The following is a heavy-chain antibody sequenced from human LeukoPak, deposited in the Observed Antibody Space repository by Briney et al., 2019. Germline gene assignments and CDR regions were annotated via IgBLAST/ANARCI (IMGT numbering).Heavy chain of an antibody. CDR2: ISGSGGST. CDR1: GFTFSSYA. Sequence: PGGSLRLSCAASGFTFSSYAMSWVRQAPGKGLEWVSAISGSGGSTYYADSVKGRFTISRDNSKNTLYLQMNSLRAEDTAVYYCAKSKARDYGSGSYHRKYFDYWGQGTLVTVSS. D-gene: IGHD3-10*01. J-gene: IGHJ4*02. CDR3: AKSKARDYGSGSYHRKYFDY. V-gene: IGHV3-23*01.